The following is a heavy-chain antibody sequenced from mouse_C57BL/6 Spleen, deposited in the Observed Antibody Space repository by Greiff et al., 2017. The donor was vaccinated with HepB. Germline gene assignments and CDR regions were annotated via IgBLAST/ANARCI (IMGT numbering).Heavy chain of an antibody. Sequence: VQLKESGPELVKPGASVKISCKASGYSFTDYNMNWVKQSNGKSLEWIGVINPNYGTTSYNQKFKGKATLTVDQSSSTAYIQLNSLTSEDSAVYYCARSRAYYSNYFDYWGQGTTLTVSS. J-gene: IGHJ2*01. CDR2: INPNYGTT. D-gene: IGHD2-5*01. V-gene: IGHV1-39*01. CDR3: ARSRAYYSNYFDY. CDR1: GYSFTDYN.